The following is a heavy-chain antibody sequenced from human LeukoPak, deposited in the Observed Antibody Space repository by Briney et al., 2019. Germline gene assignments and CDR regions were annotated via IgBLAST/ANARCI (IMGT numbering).Heavy chain of an antibody. Sequence: GGSLRLSCAASGFTFSSYAMSWVRQAPGKGLEWVSAISGSGGSTYYADSVKGRFTISRDNSKNTLYLQMNSLRAEDTAVYYCAKDTLYYDSSGENDYWGQGTLDTVSS. V-gene: IGHV3-23*01. CDR2: ISGSGGST. D-gene: IGHD3-22*01. CDR1: GFTFSSYA. J-gene: IGHJ4*02. CDR3: AKDTLYYDSSGENDY.